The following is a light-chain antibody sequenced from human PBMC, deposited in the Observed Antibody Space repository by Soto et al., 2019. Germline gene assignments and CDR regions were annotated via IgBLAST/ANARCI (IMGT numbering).Light chain of an antibody. CDR2: QDT. CDR3: QACNSSYV. CDR1: KLGNKY. J-gene: IGLJ1*01. Sequence: SYELTQPPSVSVSPGQTATIPCSGDKLGNKYTSWYQQKPGQSPVLIIYQDTRRPAGIPERFSGSNSVNTATLTSRGTQAVDEADYYCQACNSSYVFGTGTKVTVL. V-gene: IGLV3-1*01.